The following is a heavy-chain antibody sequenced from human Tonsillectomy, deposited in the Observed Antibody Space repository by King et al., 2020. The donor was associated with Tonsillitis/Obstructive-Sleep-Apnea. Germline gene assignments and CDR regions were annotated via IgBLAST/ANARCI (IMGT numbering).Heavy chain of an antibody. CDR3: AGHSRDSSWGDYFYYMDV. V-gene: IGHV4-39*01. CDR2: IYYDGTT. D-gene: IGHD6-6*01. CDR1: GGSVSSSDYY. J-gene: IGHJ6*03. Sequence: QLQESGPGLVKPSETLSLTCTVSGGSVSSSDYYWGWIRQPPGKGLEWIGTIYYDGTTYYNPPLKSRVTISVAPSKNQFSLNLNSVTAADTAVYYCAGHSRDSSWGDYFYYMDVWGKGTTVTVSS.